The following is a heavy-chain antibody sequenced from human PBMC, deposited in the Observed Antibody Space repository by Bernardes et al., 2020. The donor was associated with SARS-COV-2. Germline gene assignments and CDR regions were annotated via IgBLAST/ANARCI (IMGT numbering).Heavy chain of an antibody. CDR3: ARALRYFDPHYGRDV. Sequence: GGSLRLSCAASGFTFHTYSMNWVRQAPGKGLEWVASISSSSPYIYYADSVKGRFTISRDNAKNSLYLQMNSLRAGDTAVYYCARALRYFDPHYGRDVWGQ. CDR2: ISSSSPYI. CDR1: GFTFHTYS. J-gene: IGHJ6*02. D-gene: IGHD3-9*01. V-gene: IGHV3-21*01.